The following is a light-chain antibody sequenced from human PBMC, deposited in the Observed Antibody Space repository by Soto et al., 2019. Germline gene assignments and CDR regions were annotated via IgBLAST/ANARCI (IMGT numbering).Light chain of an antibody. J-gene: IGKJ1*01. CDR2: GAS. CDR3: QQYNNWPPDRT. CDR1: QSVSSN. Sequence: EIVMTQSPATLSVSPGERATLSCRASQSVSSNLAWYQQKPGQAPRLLIYGASTRATGIPARFSGSGSGKEFTRTISSLQSEDFAIYFCQQYNNWPPDRTFGQGTKVEIK. V-gene: IGKV3-15*01.